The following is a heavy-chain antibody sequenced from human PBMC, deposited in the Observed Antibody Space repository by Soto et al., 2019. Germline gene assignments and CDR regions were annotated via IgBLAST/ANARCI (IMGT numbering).Heavy chain of an antibody. V-gene: IGHV3-23*01. CDR3: AKEETGRTVTILLDQ. Sequence: PGGSLRLSCAASGFTFGTYVMRWVRRAPGKGLEWVSTIHPGGGTFFADSVKGRFTLSRDNSKNTLYLEMNSLGAEDTAVYYCAKEETGRTVTILLDQWGQGTLVTVSS. CDR2: IHPGGGT. CDR1: GFTFGTYV. D-gene: IGHD4-17*01. J-gene: IGHJ4*02.